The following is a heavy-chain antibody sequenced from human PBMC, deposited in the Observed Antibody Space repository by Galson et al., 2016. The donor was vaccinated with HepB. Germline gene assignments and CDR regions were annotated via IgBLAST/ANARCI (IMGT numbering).Heavy chain of an antibody. D-gene: IGHD2-2*01. CDR1: GYTFTTYG. Sequence: SVKVSCKASGYTFTTYGISWVRQAPGQGLEWMGWISAYNGNTNYAQKLQGRVTMPTDTSTSTAYMELRSLRSDDTAAYYCARDPRKIRYQLLEIYYYYYAMDVWGQGTSVTVSS. CDR2: ISAYNGNT. CDR3: ARDPRKIRYQLLEIYYYYYAMDV. J-gene: IGHJ6*02. V-gene: IGHV1-18*01.